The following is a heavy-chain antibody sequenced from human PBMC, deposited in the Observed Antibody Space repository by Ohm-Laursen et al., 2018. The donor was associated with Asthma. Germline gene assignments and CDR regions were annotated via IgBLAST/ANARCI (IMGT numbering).Heavy chain of an antibody. J-gene: IGHJ5*02. V-gene: IGHV5-51*01. CDR1: GYDFTNFW. Sequence: ESLKISCKASGYDFTNFWIGWVCQLPGKGLEWMGIIFPGDSHTRYSPSFEGQVTISADKSINTAYLHWSSLKASDTAMYYCAKKSGSARNWFDPWGQGTLVTVSS. CDR2: IFPGDSHT. CDR3: AKKSGSARNWFDP. D-gene: IGHD3-10*01.